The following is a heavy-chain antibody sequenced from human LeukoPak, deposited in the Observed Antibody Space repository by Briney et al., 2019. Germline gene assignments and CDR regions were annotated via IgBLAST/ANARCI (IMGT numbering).Heavy chain of an antibody. CDR2: TRNKANSYTT. D-gene: IGHD3-10*01. CDR3: ARESGGGVLGYFDL. Sequence: GGSLRLSCAASGFTFSDHCMDWVRQAPGKGMEWVGRTRNKANSYTTEYAASVKGRFTISRDDSKKSLYLQMNSLKTEDTAVYYCARESGGGVLGYFDLWGRGTLVSVSS. J-gene: IGHJ2*01. CDR1: GFTFSDHC. V-gene: IGHV3-72*01.